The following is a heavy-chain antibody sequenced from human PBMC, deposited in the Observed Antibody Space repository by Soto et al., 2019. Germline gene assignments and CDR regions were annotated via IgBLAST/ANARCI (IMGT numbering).Heavy chain of an antibody. J-gene: IGHJ5*02. CDR2: IIPMYGTV. CDR1: GGTFSSYV. V-gene: IGHV1-69*06. Sequence: GASVKVSCKASGGTFSSYVISWVRQAPGQGPEWMGGIIPMYGTVNYAQKFQDRVTIIADTSTSTAYMELSSLRSEDTAVYYCARDLGGCSGGSCRYNWFDPWSQGTLVTVSS. CDR3: ARDLGGCSGGSCRYNWFDP. D-gene: IGHD2-15*01.